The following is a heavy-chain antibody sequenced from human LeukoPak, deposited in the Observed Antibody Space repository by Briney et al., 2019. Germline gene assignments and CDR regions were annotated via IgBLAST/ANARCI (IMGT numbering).Heavy chain of an antibody. Sequence: PSETLSLTCTVSGGSISSYYWSWIRQLPGKGLEWFGYIDYSGRTSYNPSLKSRITISADTSQNQFSLNLSSVTAADTAVYYCARGRVYSGTYLGDGMDVWGQGTTVTVSS. V-gene: IGHV4-59*06. CDR1: GGSISSYY. CDR2: IDYSGRT. D-gene: IGHD1-26*01. CDR3: ARGRVYSGTYLGDGMDV. J-gene: IGHJ6*02.